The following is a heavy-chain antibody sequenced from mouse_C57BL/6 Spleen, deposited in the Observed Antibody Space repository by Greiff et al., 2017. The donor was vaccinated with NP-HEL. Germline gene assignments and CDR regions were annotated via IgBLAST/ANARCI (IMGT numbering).Heavy chain of an antibody. J-gene: IGHJ2*01. CDR1: GYTFTSYW. Sequence: VKLQQPGAELVRPGSSVKLSCKASGYTFTSYWMHWVKQRPIQGLEWIGNIDPSDSETHYNQKFKDKATLTVDKSSSTAYMQLSSLTSEDSAVYYCARFDGYDWYFDYWGQGTTLTVSS. D-gene: IGHD2-2*01. CDR3: ARFDGYDWYFDY. V-gene: IGHV1-52*01. CDR2: IDPSDSET.